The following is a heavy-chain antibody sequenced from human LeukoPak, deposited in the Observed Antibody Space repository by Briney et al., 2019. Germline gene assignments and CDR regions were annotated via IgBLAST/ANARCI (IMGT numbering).Heavy chain of an antibody. CDR1: GFIFNRYE. D-gene: IGHD5-18*01. V-gene: IGHV3-21*01. CDR3: ARDTPAMAYDY. CDR2: ISSSSSYI. J-gene: IGHJ4*02. Sequence: GGSLRLSCAASGFIFNRYEMTWVRQAPGKGLEWVSSISSSSSYIYYADSVKGRFTISRDNAKNSLYLQMNSLRAEDTAVYYCARDTPAMAYDYWGQGTLVTVSS.